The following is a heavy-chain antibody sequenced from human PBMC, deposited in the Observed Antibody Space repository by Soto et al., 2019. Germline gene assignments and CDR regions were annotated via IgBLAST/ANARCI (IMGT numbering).Heavy chain of an antibody. CDR3: ARWAMVRGDSYYYSYGMDV. D-gene: IGHD3-10*01. J-gene: IGHJ6*02. V-gene: IGHV1-69*06. CDR1: GGTFSSYA. CDR2: IITIFGTA. Sequence: QVQLVQSGAEVKKPGSSVKVSCKASGGTFSSYAISWVRQAPGQGLEWMGGIITIFGTANYAQKFQGRVTIAADKSTSTAYMELSSLRSEDTSVYYCARWAMVRGDSYYYSYGMDVCGQGTKVTVSS.